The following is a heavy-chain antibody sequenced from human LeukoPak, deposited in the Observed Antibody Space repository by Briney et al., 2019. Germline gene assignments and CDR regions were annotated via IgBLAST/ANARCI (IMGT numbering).Heavy chain of an antibody. CDR1: GFTVSSDY. J-gene: IGHJ4*02. CDR3: ASTYYYDDSGYYPFDY. V-gene: IGHV3-21*01. D-gene: IGHD3-22*01. Sequence: PGGSLRLSCAASGFTVSSDYMNWVRQAPGKGLEWVSSISSSSSYIYYADSVKGRFTISRDNSKNTLSLQMSSLRAEDTAVYYCASTYYYDDSGYYPFDYWGQGTQVTVSS. CDR2: ISSSSSYI.